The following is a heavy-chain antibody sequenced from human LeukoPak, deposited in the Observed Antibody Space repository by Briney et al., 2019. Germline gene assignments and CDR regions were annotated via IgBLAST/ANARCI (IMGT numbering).Heavy chain of an antibody. D-gene: IGHD3-10*02. J-gene: IGHJ6*04. CDR3: AELGITMIGGV. CDR2: INGSGGST. V-gene: IGHV3-23*01. Sequence: GGSLRLSCAASGFTFSSYAMNWVRQAPGKGLEWVSSINGSGGSTYYAVSVKGRFTISRDNAKNSLYLQMNSLRAEDTAVYYCAELGITMIGGVWGKGTTVTISS. CDR1: GFTFSSYA.